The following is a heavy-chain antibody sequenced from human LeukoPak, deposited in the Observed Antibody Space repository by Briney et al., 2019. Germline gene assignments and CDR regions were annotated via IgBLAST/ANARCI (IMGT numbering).Heavy chain of an antibody. CDR2: IKQDGSEK. V-gene: IGHV3-7*02. CDR1: GFTFSSYW. D-gene: IGHD5-12*01. CDR3: SLNSGYDFDWYFDL. J-gene: IGHJ2*01. Sequence: GGSLRLSCAASGFTFSSYWMSWVRQAPGKGLEWVANIKQDGSEKYYVDSVKGRFTISRDNAKNSLYLQMNRLRAEDTAVYYCSLNSGYDFDWYFDLWGRGTLVTVSS.